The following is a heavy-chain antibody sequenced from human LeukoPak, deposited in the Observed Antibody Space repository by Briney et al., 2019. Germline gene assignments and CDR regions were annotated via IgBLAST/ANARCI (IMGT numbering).Heavy chain of an antibody. D-gene: IGHD6-6*01. CDR3: ASGAAARPHYYYYYMDV. V-gene: IGHV3-74*01. CDR2: INTDGSST. J-gene: IGHJ6*03. Sequence: GGSLRLSCAASGFTFSSYWMHWVRQAPGKGLVWVSRINTDGSSTSYADSVKGRFTISRDNAKNTLYLQMNSLRAEDTAVYYCASGAAARPHYYYYYMDVWGKGTTATVSS. CDR1: GFTFSSYW.